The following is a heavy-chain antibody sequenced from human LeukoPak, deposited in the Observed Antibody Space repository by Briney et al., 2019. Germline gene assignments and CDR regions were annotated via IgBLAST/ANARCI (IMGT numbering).Heavy chain of an antibody. CDR2: FSYSGST. Sequence: PSETLSLTCTVSGGSVTTDYWSWIRQPPGKGLEWIGYFSYSGSTNYNPSLKSRVTISVDTSKNQFSLKLSSVTAADTAVYYCARDHPPGYCSSTSCYTGAFDIWGQGTMVTVSS. CDR3: ARDHPPGYCSSTSCYTGAFDI. J-gene: IGHJ3*02. V-gene: IGHV4-59*02. D-gene: IGHD2-2*02. CDR1: GGSVTTDY.